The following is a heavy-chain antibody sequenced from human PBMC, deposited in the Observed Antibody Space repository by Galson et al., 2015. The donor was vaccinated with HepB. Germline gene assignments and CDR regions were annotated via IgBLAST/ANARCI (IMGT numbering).Heavy chain of an antibody. Sequence: SLRLSCAASGFTFSSYGMHWVRQAPGKGLEWVAVISYDGSNKYYADSVKGRFTISRDNSKNTLYLQMNSLRAEDTAVYYCAKDRTPILHYDSSGSFDYWGQGTLVTVSS. J-gene: IGHJ4*02. V-gene: IGHV3-30*18. CDR2: ISYDGSNK. D-gene: IGHD3-22*01. CDR1: GFTFSSYG. CDR3: AKDRTPILHYDSSGSFDY.